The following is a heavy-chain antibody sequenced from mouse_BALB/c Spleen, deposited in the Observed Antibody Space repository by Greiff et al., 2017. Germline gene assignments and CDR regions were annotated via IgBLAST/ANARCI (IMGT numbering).Heavy chain of an antibody. V-gene: IGHV5-6-5*01. CDR2: ISSGGST. Sequence: GGGLVQPKGSLKLSCAASGFTFSSYAMSWVRQTPEKRLEWVASISSGGSTYYPDSVKGRFTISRDNARNILYLQMSSLRSEDTAMYYCATYGSRFAYWGQGTLVTVSA. J-gene: IGHJ3*01. CDR1: GFTFSSYA. CDR3: ATYGSRFAY. D-gene: IGHD1-1*01.